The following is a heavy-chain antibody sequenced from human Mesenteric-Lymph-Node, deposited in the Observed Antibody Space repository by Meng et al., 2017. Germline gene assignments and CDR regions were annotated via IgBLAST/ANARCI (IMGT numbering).Heavy chain of an antibody. CDR2: MKPDGSEK. D-gene: IGHD1-1*01. Sequence: GESLKISCAASGFTFTSKWMGWVRQAPGKGLEWVANMKPDGSEKYYMGSVEGRFTISRDNAKNSLYLELNNLRVEDTAVYYCARDNFGTQERYDYWGQGTLVTVSS. CDR1: GFTFTSKW. CDR3: ARDNFGTQERYDY. J-gene: IGHJ4*02. V-gene: IGHV3-7*01.